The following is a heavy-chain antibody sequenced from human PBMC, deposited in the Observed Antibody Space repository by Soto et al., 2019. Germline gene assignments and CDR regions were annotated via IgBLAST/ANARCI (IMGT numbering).Heavy chain of an antibody. Sequence: GGSLRLSCAASGFTFSSYGMHWVRQAPGKGLEWVAVIWYDGSNKYYADSVKGRFTISRDNSKNTLYLQMNSLRAEDTAVYYCARDFGSALRATYYYYYYMDVWGKGTTVTVSS. CDR1: GFTFSSYG. J-gene: IGHJ6*03. V-gene: IGHV3-33*01. CDR2: IWYDGSNK. D-gene: IGHD4-17*01. CDR3: ARDFGSALRATYYYYYYMDV.